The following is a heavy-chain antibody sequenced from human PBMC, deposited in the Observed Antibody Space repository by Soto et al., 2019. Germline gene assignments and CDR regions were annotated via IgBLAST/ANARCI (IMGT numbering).Heavy chain of an antibody. V-gene: IGHV1-18*01. CDR3: ARVSIQLERQRRWFDP. Sequence: QVQLVQSGAEVKKPGASVKVSCKASGYTFTSYGISWVRQAPGQGLEWMGWISANNGNTNYAQKLQGRVTMTTDTSTSTAYMELRSLRSDGTAVYYCARVSIQLERQRRWFDPWGQGTLVTVSS. CDR1: GYTFTSYG. CDR2: ISANNGNT. D-gene: IGHD1-1*01. J-gene: IGHJ5*02.